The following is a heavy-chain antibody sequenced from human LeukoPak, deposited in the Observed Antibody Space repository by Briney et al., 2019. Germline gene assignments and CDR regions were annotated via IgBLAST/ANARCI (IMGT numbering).Heavy chain of an antibody. Sequence: GGSLRLSCAASGFTFGSYGMSWVRQAPGKGLEWVSFITPNADRTSYADSVEGRFTISRDNPRNTLYMQMNSLRDEDTAIYYCAIMHGYYDGSGYWVQWGQGTLVTVSS. D-gene: IGHD3-22*01. CDR2: ITPNADRT. V-gene: IGHV3-23*01. CDR3: AIMHGYYDGSGYWVQ. J-gene: IGHJ1*01. CDR1: GFTFGSYG.